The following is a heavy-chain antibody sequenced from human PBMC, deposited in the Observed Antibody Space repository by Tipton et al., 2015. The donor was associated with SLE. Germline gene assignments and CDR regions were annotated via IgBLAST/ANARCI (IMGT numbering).Heavy chain of an antibody. CDR2: ISAYNGNT. CDR3: ARVGRACTNAVSYCWFFDL. Sequence: QSGPEVKKPGASVKVSCKASGYTFTSYGISWVRQAPGQGLEWMGWISAYNGNTNYAQKLQGRVTMTTDTSTSTAYMELRSLRSDDTAVYYWARVGRACTNAVSYCWFFDLWGSGTPVTVSS. D-gene: IGHD2-8*01. CDR1: GYTFTSYG. V-gene: IGHV1-18*01. J-gene: IGHJ2*01.